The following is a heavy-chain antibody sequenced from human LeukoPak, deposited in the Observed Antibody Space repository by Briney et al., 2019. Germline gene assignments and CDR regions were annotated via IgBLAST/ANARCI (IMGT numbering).Heavy chain of an antibody. J-gene: IGHJ5*02. CDR2: IRYDGSNK. CDR1: GFTFSSYG. V-gene: IGHV3-30*02. D-gene: IGHD3-16*02. Sequence: GGSLRLSCAASGFTFSSYGMHWVRQAPGKGLEWVAFIRYDGSNKYYADSVKGRFTISRENSKNTLYLQMNSLRAEDTAVYYCAKDVDLDIVRNWFDLWGQGTLVTVSS. CDR3: AKDVDLDIVRNWFDL.